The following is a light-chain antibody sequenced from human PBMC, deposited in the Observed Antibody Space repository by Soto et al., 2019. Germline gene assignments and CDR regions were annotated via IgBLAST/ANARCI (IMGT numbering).Light chain of an antibody. CDR2: GES. CDR1: QSVTGTY. J-gene: IGKJ1*01. CDR3: QQYGSPLWT. Sequence: EIVLTQSPGTLSFSPGNRATLSCRASQSVTGTYLAWYQHKPGQAPRLLIYGESIRATGIPDRFSGSGSGTDFTLTISRLEPEDFAVYDCQQYGSPLWTFGQGTKVEI. V-gene: IGKV3-20*01.